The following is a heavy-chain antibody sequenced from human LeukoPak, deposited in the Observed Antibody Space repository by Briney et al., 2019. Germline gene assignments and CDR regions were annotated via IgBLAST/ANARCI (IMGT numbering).Heavy chain of an antibody. CDR2: IKQDGSEK. Sequence: GGSLRLSCAASGFSLSNYWMNWVRQAPGKGLEWVANIKQDGSEKNYLDSVKGRFSISRDNAKNSLIRQRNRPRHEEMAVYYCARGVWAPFDSWGQGTLVCVSS. V-gene: IGHV3-7*01. CDR3: ARGVWAPFDS. D-gene: IGHD7-27*01. CDR1: GFSLSNYW. J-gene: IGHJ4*02.